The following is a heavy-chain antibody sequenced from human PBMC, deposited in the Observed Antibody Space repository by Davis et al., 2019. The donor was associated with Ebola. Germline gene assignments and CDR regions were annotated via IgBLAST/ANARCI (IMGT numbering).Heavy chain of an antibody. V-gene: IGHV4-59*08. CDR1: GGSISSYY. J-gene: IGHJ6*02. CDR2: IYYSGST. D-gene: IGHD3-10*01. Sequence: MPSETLSLTCTVSGGSISSYYWSWIRQPPGKGLEWIGYIYYSGSTNYNPSLKSRVTISVDTSKNQFSLKLSSVTAADTAVYYCARVITMVRGGPIYYYYGMDVWGQGTTVTVSS. CDR3: ARVITMVRGGPIYYYYGMDV.